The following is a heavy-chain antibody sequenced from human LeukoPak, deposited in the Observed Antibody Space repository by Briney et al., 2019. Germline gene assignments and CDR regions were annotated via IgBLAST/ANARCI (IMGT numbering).Heavy chain of an antibody. V-gene: IGHV1-69*13. CDR1: GYTFTSYG. J-gene: IGHJ4*02. CDR3: AREGEMATNVFDY. D-gene: IGHD5-24*01. CDR2: VIPIFGTA. Sequence: SVKVSCKASGYTFTSYGISWVRQAPGQGLEWMGGVIPIFGTANYAQKFQGRVTITADESTSTAYMELSSLRSEDTAVYYCAREGEMATNVFDYWGQGTLVTVSS.